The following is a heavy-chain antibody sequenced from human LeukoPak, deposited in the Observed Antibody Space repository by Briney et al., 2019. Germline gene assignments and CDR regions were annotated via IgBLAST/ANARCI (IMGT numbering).Heavy chain of an antibody. CDR2: ISYDGSNK. CDR3: AKDVAAQYGSGSYYNAPVWFDP. V-gene: IGHV3-30*18. D-gene: IGHD3-10*01. CDR1: GFTFSSYG. J-gene: IGHJ5*02. Sequence: TGGSLRLSCAASGFTFSSYGMHWVRQAPGKGLEWVAVISYDGSNKYYADSVKGRFTISRDNSKNTLYLQMNSLRAEDTAVYYCAKDVAAQYGSGSYYNAPVWFDPWGQGTLVTVSS.